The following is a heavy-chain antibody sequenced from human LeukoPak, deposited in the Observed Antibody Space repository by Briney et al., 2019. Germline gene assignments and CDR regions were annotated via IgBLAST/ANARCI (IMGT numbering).Heavy chain of an antibody. V-gene: IGHV1-18*01. CDR3: AKSEGALLGNYYMDV. CDR1: GYTFTSYG. Sequence: ASVKVSCKASGYTFTSYGISWVRQAPGQGLEWMGWISAYNGNTNYAQKLQGRVTMTTDTSTSTAYMELRSLRAEDTAVYYCAKSEGALLGNYYMDVWGKGTTVTVSS. J-gene: IGHJ6*03. CDR2: ISAYNGNT.